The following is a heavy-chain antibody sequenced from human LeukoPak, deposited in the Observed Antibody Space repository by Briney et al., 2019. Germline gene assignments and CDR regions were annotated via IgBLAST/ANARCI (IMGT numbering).Heavy chain of an antibody. D-gene: IGHD6-13*01. V-gene: IGHV4-4*07. CDR3: ARVDPRGIAAAGTDAFDI. CDR1: GGSISSYY. CDR2: FYTSGSP. Sequence: PSETLSLTCTVSGGSISSYYWSWIRQPAGKGLEGIGRFYTSGSPNFNPSLKSRVTMSVDTSKNQFSLKLSSVTAADTAVYYCARVDPRGIAAAGTDAFDIWGQGTMVTVSS. J-gene: IGHJ3*02.